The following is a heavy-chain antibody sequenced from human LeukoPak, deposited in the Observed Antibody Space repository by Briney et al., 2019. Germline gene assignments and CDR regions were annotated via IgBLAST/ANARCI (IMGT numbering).Heavy chain of an antibody. Sequence: VRPGGSLRLSCAASGFTFDDYGMSWVRQAPGKGLEWVSGINWNGGSTGYADSVKGRFTISRDNAKNSLYLQMNSLRAEDTALYYCARDFFIAAAGPNWFDPWGQGTLVTVSS. CDR1: GFTFDDYG. CDR3: ARDFFIAAAGPNWFDP. D-gene: IGHD6-13*01. CDR2: INWNGGST. J-gene: IGHJ5*02. V-gene: IGHV3-20*04.